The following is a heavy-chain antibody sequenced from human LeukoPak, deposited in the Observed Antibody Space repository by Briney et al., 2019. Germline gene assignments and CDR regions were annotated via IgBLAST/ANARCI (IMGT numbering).Heavy chain of an antibody. J-gene: IGHJ4*02. CDR3: AREVEMARQFDY. V-gene: IGHV4-4*07. CDR1: SGSITSHF. D-gene: IGHD5-24*01. CDR2: ISTTGST. Sequence: SETLSLTCSVSSGSITSHFWSWIRQPAGKGLEWIGRISTTGSTNYNPSLKSRVTMSVDTSTNQLSLKLNSVTAADTAVYYCAREVEMARQFDYWGQGTLVTVSS.